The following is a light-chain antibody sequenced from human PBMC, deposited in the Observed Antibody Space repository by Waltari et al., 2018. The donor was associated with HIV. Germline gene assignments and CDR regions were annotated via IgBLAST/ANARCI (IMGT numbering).Light chain of an antibody. CDR1: SNNIGIYT. CDR3: STWDNSLIGWV. CDR2: GNS. V-gene: IGLV1-44*01. Sequence: QSALTQEASVSGTVGQTVTLSCSGNSNNIGIYTVAWYQQISHGTPKTVMFGNSPPSGTPARFSASQSGTSASLTISGLQPEDEAHYYCSTWDNSLIGWVLGGGTTLTVL. J-gene: IGLJ3*02.